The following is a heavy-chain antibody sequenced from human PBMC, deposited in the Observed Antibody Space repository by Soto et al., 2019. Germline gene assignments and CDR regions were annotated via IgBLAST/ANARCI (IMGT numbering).Heavy chain of an antibody. CDR3: ARDATMIVFLDDSAVDI. CDR2: ISAYNGNT. J-gene: IGHJ3*02. Sequence: ASVKVSCKASGYTFTSYGISWVRQAPGQGLEWMGWISAYNGNTNYAQKLQGRVTMTTDTSTSTAYMELRSLRSDDTAVYYCARDATMIVFLDDSAVDIWGQGTMVTVSS. D-gene: IGHD3-22*01. V-gene: IGHV1-18*04. CDR1: GYTFTSYG.